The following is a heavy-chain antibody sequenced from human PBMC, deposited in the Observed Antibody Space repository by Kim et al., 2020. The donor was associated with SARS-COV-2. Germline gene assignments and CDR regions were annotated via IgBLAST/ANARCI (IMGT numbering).Heavy chain of an antibody. V-gene: IGHV7-4-1*02. D-gene: IGHD6-13*01. J-gene: IGHJ6*02. CDR3: ARTQQLVPYYYYYYGMDV. CDR2: INTNTGNP. Sequence: ASVKVSCKASGYTFTSYAMNWVRQAPGQGLEWMGWINTNTGNPTYAQGFTGRFVFSLDTSVSTAYLQISSLKAEDTAVYYCARTQQLVPYYYYYYGMDVWGQATTVTVSS. CDR1: GYTFTSYA.